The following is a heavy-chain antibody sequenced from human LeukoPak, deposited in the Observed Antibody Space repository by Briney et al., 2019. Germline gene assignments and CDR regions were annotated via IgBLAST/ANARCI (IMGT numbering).Heavy chain of an antibody. CDR2: IYHSGST. V-gene: IGHV4-38-2*02. CDR1: HYSISSNYY. J-gene: IGHJ4*02. CDR3: ARSSGYMSY. D-gene: IGHD3-22*01. Sequence: SETLSLACTVSHYSISSNYYWGWIRQPPGKGLEWIGSIYHSGSTYYNPSLKSQVTISVDTSKNQFSLKLTSVTAADTAVYYCARSSGYMSYWGQGTLVTVSS.